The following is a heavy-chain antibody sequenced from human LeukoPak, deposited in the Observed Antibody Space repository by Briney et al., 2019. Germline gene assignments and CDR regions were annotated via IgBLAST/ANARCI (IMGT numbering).Heavy chain of an antibody. CDR2: ISGSGGST. CDR3: AKVRPPYYYDSSGAFDI. CDR1: GFTFSSYA. V-gene: IGHV3-23*01. D-gene: IGHD3-22*01. J-gene: IGHJ3*02. Sequence: GGSLRLSCAASGFTFSSYAMSWVRQAPGKGLEWVSAISGSGGSTYYADSVKGRFTISRDNSKNTLYLQMNSLRAEDTAVYYCAKVRPPYYYDSSGAFDIWGQGTMVTVSS.